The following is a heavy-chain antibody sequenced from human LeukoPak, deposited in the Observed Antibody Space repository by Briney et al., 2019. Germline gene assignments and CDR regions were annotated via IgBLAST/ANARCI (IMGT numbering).Heavy chain of an antibody. CDR3: TTAAGYNYGQY. CDR2: LYIGGNT. Sequence: GGSLRLSCAASGLTVSSNYMNWVRQAPGKGLEWVSALYIGGNTYYADSVRGRFTISRDDSKNTLYLQMNSLRAEDTAIYYCTTAAGYNYGQYWGQGTLVTVSS. D-gene: IGHD5-18*01. J-gene: IGHJ4*02. CDR1: GLTVSSNY. V-gene: IGHV3-53*01.